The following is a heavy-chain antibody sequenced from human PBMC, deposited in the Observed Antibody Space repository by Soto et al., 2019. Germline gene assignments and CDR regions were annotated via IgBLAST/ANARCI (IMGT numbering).Heavy chain of an antibody. CDR3: ARNGYCSRGACSYGVDV. V-gene: IGHV3-11*01. CDR1: GFSFSDYY. Sequence: QVQLVESGGGLVKPGGSLRLSCAASGFSFSDYYMSWIRQAPGKGLEWVSYISSSGSTIYYADSVKGRFTVSRDNAKDSLWLQVNILRAEDTAVYYCARNGYCSRGACSYGVDVWGQGTTVTVSS. J-gene: IGHJ6*02. CDR2: ISSSGSTI. D-gene: IGHD2-15*01.